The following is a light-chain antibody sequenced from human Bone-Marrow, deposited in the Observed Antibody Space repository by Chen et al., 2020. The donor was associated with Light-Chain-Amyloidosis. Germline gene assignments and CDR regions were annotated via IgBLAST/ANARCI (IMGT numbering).Light chain of an antibody. Sequence: NFMLTQPHSVSESPGKTVIISCTRSSGSIATNYVQWYQQRPGSSPTTVNYEDDQRPSGVPDRFPGSIDRSSNSASLTISGLKTEDEADYYCQSYQGSSQGVFGGGTKLTVL. CDR2: EDD. CDR3: QSYQGSSQGV. J-gene: IGLJ3*02. V-gene: IGLV6-57*01. CDR1: SGSIATNY.